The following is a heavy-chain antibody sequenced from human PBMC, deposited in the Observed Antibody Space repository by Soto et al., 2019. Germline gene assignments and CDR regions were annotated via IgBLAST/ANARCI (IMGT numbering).Heavy chain of an antibody. J-gene: IGHJ5*02. V-gene: IGHV1-24*01. CDR1: GYTLTELS. CDR3: ATDYSSRFLAVAGTSNWFDP. Sequence: ASVKVSCKVSGYTLTELSMHWVRQAPGKGLEWMGGFDPEDGETIYAQKFQGRVTMTEDTSTDTAYMELSSLRSEDTAVYYCATDYSSRFLAVAGTSNWFDPWGRGTLVTVSS. D-gene: IGHD6-19*01. CDR2: FDPEDGET.